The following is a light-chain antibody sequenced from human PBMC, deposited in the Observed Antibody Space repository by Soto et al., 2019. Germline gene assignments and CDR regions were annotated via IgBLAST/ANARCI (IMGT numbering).Light chain of an antibody. J-gene: IGKJ1*01. Sequence: DIQMTQSPSTLSASVGDRVTISCRASQNINTWLAWYQQKPGKAPHLLIYKVSNLQSGVPSRFSGSGSGTEFTLTISSLQPDDCATYYCQQYRGYWTFGQGTKVEIK. CDR1: QNINTW. CDR2: KVS. CDR3: QQYRGYWT. V-gene: IGKV1-5*03.